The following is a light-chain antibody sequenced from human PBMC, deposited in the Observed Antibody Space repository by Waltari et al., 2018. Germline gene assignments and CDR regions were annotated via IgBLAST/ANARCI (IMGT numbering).Light chain of an antibody. CDR2: WAS. V-gene: IGKV4-1*01. J-gene: IGKJ1*01. CDR1: QSILYISNDKNY. Sequence: DIVMTQSRDCLAVSLGERATINCKSSQSILYISNDKNYLAWYQQKPGQPPKLLIYWASIRQSGVPDRFSGSGSGTDFTLPISSLQADDVAVYYCQQYYRRGTFGQGTRLEIK. CDR3: QQYYRRGT.